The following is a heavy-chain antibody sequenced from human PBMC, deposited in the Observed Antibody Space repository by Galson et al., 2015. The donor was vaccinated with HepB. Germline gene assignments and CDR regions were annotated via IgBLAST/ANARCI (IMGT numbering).Heavy chain of an antibody. CDR1: GYTFTSYA. J-gene: IGHJ3*02. Sequence: SVKVSCKASGYTFTSYAMHWVRQAPGQRLEWMGWINAGNGNTKYSQKFQGRVTITRDTSASTAYMELSSLRSEDTAVYYCARGIVVVPAAIPAFDIWGQGTMVTVSS. V-gene: IGHV1-3*01. CDR2: INAGNGNT. D-gene: IGHD2-2*02. CDR3: ARGIVVVPAAIPAFDI.